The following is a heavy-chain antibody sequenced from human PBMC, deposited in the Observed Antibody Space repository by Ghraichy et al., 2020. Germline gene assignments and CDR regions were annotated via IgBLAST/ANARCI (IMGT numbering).Heavy chain of an antibody. CDR1: GFTFSSYI. D-gene: IGHD5-24*01. J-gene: IGHJ6*02. CDR2: ISSSSSYI. CDR3: ARDRAIDGYYYYYGMDV. V-gene: IGHV3-21*01. Sequence: GSLNISCAASGFTFSSYIMNWVRQAPGKGLEWVSSISSSSSYIYYADSVKGRFTISRDNAKNSLYLQMSSLRAEDTAVYYCARDRAIDGYYYYYGMDVWGQGTTVTVSS.